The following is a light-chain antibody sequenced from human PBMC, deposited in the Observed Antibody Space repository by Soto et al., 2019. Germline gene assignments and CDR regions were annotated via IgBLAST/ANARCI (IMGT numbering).Light chain of an antibody. CDR1: NSDVGIYNY. CDR3: SSYTDSSNYV. CDR2: QVT. V-gene: IGLV2-14*01. J-gene: IGLJ1*01. Sequence: QSVLTQPASVSGTPGQSITISCTGSNSDVGIYNYVSWYQQQPGKAPKLMIYQVTNRPSGVSNRFSGSRSGNTASLTISGLQAEDEADYYCSSYTDSSNYVFGTGTKVTVL.